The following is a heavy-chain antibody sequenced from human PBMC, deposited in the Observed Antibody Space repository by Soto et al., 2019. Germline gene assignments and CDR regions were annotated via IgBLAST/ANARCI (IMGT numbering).Heavy chain of an antibody. CDR3: TKDSPSHVVTVEVPPRSTKYSSGRPRALGM. Sequence: GGSLRLSCTASGFTFGDYAMSWFRQAPGKGLEWVGFIRSKAYGGTTEYAASVKGRFTTSRDDSKSIAYLQMNSLKTEDTAVDYCTKDSPSHVVTVEVPPRSTKYSSGRPRALGMWGQGTMATVSS. J-gene: IGHJ3*02. CDR2: IRSKAYGGTT. CDR1: GFTFGDYA. D-gene: IGHD6-19*01. V-gene: IGHV3-49*03.